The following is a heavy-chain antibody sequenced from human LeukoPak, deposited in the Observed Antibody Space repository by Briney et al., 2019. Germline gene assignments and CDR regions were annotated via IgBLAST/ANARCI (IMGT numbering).Heavy chain of an antibody. D-gene: IGHD3-10*01. CDR2: IYSGGST. CDR1: GFTVSSNY. Sequence: GGSLRLSCAASGFTVSSNYMSWVRQAPGKGLEWVSVIYSGGSTYYADSVKGRFTISRDNAKNSLYLQMNSLRAEDTAVYYCATNTRITMVRGVHFDYWGQGTLVTVSS. CDR3: ATNTRITMVRGVHFDY. V-gene: IGHV3-53*01. J-gene: IGHJ4*02.